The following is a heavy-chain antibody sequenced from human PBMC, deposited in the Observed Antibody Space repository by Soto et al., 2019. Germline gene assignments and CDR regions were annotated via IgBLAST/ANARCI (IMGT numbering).Heavy chain of an antibody. CDR2: ISGSGGST. V-gene: IGHV3-23*01. CDR3: AKSLSVGATTPFTY. D-gene: IGHD1-26*01. Sequence: EVQLLESGGGLVQPGGSLRLSCAASGFTFSSYGMSWVRQAPGKGLEWVSAISGSGGSTYYADSVKGRFTISRDNSKNTLYLPMNSLRAEDTALYYCAKSLSVGATTPFTYWGRGTLGTVSS. J-gene: IGHJ4*02. CDR1: GFTFSSYG.